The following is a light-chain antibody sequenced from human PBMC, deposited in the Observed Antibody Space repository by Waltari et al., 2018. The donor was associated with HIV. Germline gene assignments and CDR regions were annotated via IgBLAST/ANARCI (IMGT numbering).Light chain of an antibody. V-gene: IGLV2-14*01. CDR3: SSYTSSSTPFYV. CDR1: SSDVGGYNY. CDR2: EVS. Sequence: QSALTQPASVSGSPGQSITISCTATSSDVGGYNYASCSQQHPGKAPKLMIYEVSNRPSGVSNRFSGSKSGNTASLTISGLQAEDEADYYCSSYTSSSTPFYVFGTGTKVTVL. J-gene: IGLJ1*01.